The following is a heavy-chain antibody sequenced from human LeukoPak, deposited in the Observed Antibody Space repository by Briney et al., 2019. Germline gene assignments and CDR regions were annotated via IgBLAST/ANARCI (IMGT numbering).Heavy chain of an antibody. CDR2: INTDGSST. J-gene: IGHJ4*02. Sequence: GGSLRLSCAASGFTFSSYWMHWVRQAPGKGLVWVSHINTDGSSTNYADSVKGRFTISRDNAKNTLYLQINSLRAEDTAVYYCARETGQWLVQDYWGQGTLVTVSS. CDR3: ARETGQWLVQDY. CDR1: GFTFSSYW. D-gene: IGHD6-19*01. V-gene: IGHV3-74*01.